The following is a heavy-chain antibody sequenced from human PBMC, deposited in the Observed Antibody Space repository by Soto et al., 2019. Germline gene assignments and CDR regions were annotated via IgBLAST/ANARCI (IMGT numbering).Heavy chain of an antibody. Sequence: SVKVSCKASGGTFSSYAISWVRQAPGQGLEWMGGIIPIFGTANYAQKFQGRVTITADESTSTAYMELSSLRSEDTAVYYCAREAHIFGVVRYGMDVWGQGTTVTVSS. CDR3: AREAHIFGVVRYGMDV. CDR2: IIPIFGTA. D-gene: IGHD3-3*01. V-gene: IGHV1-69*13. CDR1: GGTFSSYA. J-gene: IGHJ6*02.